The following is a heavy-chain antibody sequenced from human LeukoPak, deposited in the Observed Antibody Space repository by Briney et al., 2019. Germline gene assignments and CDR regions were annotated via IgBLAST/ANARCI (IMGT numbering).Heavy chain of an antibody. CDR3: ARISYGSGSYYLYFQH. D-gene: IGHD3-10*01. Sequence: SETLSLTCTVSGYSISSGYYWGWIRQPPGKGLEWIGSIYHSGSTYYSPSLKSRVTISVDTSKNQFSLKLSSVTAADTAVYYCARISYGSGSYYLYFQHWGQGTLVTVSS. J-gene: IGHJ1*01. V-gene: IGHV4-38-2*02. CDR1: GYSISSGYY. CDR2: IYHSGST.